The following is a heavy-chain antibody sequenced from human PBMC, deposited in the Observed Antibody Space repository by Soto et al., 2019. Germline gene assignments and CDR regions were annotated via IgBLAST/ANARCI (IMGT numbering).Heavy chain of an antibody. CDR1: GFTFTPYA. CDR2: ITNNGDNR. J-gene: IGHJ4*02. Sequence: DVQLLQSGGGLVQPGGSLRLSWAASGFTFTPYAMNWVRQAPGKGLEWVSGITNNGDNRYYAESVKGRFTISRDNSKNTLYLQMNSLRADDTAIYYCAKESSRNSSPYWGQGTLVTVSS. V-gene: IGHV3-23*01. D-gene: IGHD1-1*01. CDR3: AKESSRNSSPY.